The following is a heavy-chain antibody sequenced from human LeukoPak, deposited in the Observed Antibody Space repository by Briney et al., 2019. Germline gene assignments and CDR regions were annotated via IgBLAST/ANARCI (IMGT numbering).Heavy chain of an antibody. V-gene: IGHV3-33*01. CDR2: IWYDGSDK. CDR3: ARVRPLLRGNLFDF. Sequence: PGGSLRLSCAASGFTFSSYGMHWVRQAPGKGLEWVALIWYDGSDKYYADSVKGRFTISRDNSKNTLHLLMNGLRAEDTAIYYCARVRPLLRGNLFDFWGQGTLVTVSS. D-gene: IGHD1-14*01. J-gene: IGHJ4*02. CDR1: GFTFSSYG.